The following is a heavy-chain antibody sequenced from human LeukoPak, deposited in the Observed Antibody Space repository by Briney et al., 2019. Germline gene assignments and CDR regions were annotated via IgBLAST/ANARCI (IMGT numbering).Heavy chain of an antibody. CDR1: GGSISSGGYY. Sequence: SKTLSLTCTVSGGSISSGGYYWSWIRQPPGKGVEWIGYIFHSGSTYYNPSLKSRVTISVDRSKNQFSLKLSSVTAADTAVYFCAREYCGTTSCYWFDPWGQGTLVTVSS. CDR2: IFHSGST. J-gene: IGHJ5*02. V-gene: IGHV4-30-2*01. CDR3: AREYCGTTSCYWFDP. D-gene: IGHD2-2*01.